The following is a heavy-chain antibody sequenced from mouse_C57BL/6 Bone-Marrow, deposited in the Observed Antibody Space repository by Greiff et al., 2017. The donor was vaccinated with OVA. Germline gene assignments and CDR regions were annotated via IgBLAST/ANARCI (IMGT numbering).Heavy chain of an antibody. CDR3: GGSFDV. V-gene: IGHV1-82*01. CDR2: ICPCDGDT. J-gene: IGHJ1*03. CDR1: GYAFSGSW. Sequence: VQVEESGPELVKHGVSVKISCKASGYAFSGSWMNWVKQRPGKGLEWIGLICPCDGDTNYNEKFKGKATLTADKSSSTAYMQLSSLTSEDSAVYFCGGSFDVWGTGTTVTVSS.